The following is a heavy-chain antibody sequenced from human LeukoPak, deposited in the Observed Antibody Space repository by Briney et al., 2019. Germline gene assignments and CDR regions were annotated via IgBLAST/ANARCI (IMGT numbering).Heavy chain of an antibody. Sequence: PSETLSLTCTVSGGSISSRSYYWGWIRQPPGKGLEWIGSIYYSGSTYYNPSLKSRVTISVDTSKNQFSLKLSSVTAADTAVYYCARWRTTVPRGLVDYWGQGTLVTVSS. CDR3: ARWRTTVPRGLVDY. CDR2: IYYSGST. D-gene: IGHD4-17*01. CDR1: GGSISSRSYY. J-gene: IGHJ4*02. V-gene: IGHV4-39*07.